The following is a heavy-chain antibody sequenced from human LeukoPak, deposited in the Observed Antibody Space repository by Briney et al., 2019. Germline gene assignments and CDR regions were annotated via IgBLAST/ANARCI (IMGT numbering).Heavy chain of an antibody. CDR3: AKDIQRGYSYGYGY. J-gene: IGHJ4*02. Sequence: SGGSLRLSCAASGFTFDDYTMHWVRQAPGKGLEWVSLISWDGGSTYYADSVKGRFTISRDNSRNSLYLQMNSLRTEDTALYYCAKDIQRGYSYGYGYWGQGTLVTASS. CDR2: ISWDGGST. D-gene: IGHD5-18*01. V-gene: IGHV3-43*01. CDR1: GFTFDDYT.